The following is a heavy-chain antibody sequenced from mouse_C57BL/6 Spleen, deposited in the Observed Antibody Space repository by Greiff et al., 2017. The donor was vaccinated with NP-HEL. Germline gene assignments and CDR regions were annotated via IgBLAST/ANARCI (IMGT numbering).Heavy chain of an antibody. CDR2: INPNNGGT. CDR3: ARLSPYYYGSSYEGAMDY. CDR1: GYTFTDYN. J-gene: IGHJ4*01. D-gene: IGHD1-1*01. V-gene: IGHV1-22*01. Sequence: EVQLQQSGPELVKPGASVKMSCKASGYTFTDYNMHWVKQSHGKSLEWIGYINPNNGGTSYNQKFKGKATLTVNKSSSTAYMELRSLTSEDSAVYYCARLSPYYYGSSYEGAMDYWGQGTSVTVSS.